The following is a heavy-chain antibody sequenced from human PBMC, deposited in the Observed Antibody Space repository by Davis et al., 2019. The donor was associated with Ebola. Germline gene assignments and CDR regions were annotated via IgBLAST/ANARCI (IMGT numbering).Heavy chain of an antibody. V-gene: IGHV4-39*07. D-gene: IGHD6-6*01. CDR1: GGSISSSSYY. CDR3: ARARSGYSSSSGLAFDY. Sequence: PSETLSLTCTVSGGSISSSSYYWGWIRQPPGKGLEWIGSIYYSGSTYYNPSLKSRVTISVDTSKNQFSLKLSSVTAADTAVYYCARARSGYSSSSGLAFDYWGQGTLVTVSS. J-gene: IGHJ4*02. CDR2: IYYSGST.